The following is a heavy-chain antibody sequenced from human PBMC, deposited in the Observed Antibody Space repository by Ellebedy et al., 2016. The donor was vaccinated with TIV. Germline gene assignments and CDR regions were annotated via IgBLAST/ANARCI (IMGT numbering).Heavy chain of an antibody. CDR1: GCTFNIYG. V-gene: IGHV1-18*01. D-gene: IGHD6-19*01. CDR2: ISAKDGNT. Sequence: AASVKVSCKASGCTFNIYGINWVRQAPGQGLEWMGWISAKDGNTKYAQKLQDRVTMTTDTSTSTAYMELRSLRSGDTAVYYCARDSCPHCSDDYWGQGTLVTVSS. J-gene: IGHJ4*02. CDR3: ARDSCPHCSDDY.